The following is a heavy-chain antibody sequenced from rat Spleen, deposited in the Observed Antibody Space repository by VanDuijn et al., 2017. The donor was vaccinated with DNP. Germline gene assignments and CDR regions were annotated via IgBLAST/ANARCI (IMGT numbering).Heavy chain of an antibody. J-gene: IGHJ3*01. D-gene: IGHD1-2*01. CDR1: GFTFRDYT. V-gene: IGHV5-7*01. CDR3: ARSDSYGFPY. CDR2: ISYDGSST. Sequence: EVQLVESSGGLVQPGRSLKLSCAASGFTFRDYTMAWVRQAPKKGLEWVATISYDGSSTYYRDSVKGRFTISRDNAKSTLYLQMDSLRSEDTATYYCARSDSYGFPYWGQGTLVTVSS.